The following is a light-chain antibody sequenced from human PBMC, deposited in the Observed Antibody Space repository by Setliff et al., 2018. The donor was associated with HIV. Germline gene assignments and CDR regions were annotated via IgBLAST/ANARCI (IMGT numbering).Light chain of an antibody. V-gene: IGLV3-27*01. CDR2: NDT. CDR1: VLAKKY. J-gene: IGLJ3*02. Sequence: SYELTQPSSVSVSPGQTAKITCSGDVLAKKYARWFQQKPGQAPVLVIYNDTERPSGIPERFSGSSSGTTVTLTISGAQVDDEADYYCYSAADNNWVFGGGTKVTV. CDR3: YSAADNNWV.